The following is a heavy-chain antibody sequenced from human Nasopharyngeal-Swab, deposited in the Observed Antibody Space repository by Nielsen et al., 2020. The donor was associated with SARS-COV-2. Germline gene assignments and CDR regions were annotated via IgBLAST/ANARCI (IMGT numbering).Heavy chain of an antibody. CDR3: ARGVDWLRLPSDY. CDR2: ISSSSSYI. J-gene: IGHJ4*02. D-gene: IGHD5-12*01. V-gene: IGHV3-21*01. CDR1: GFTFSSYS. Sequence: GESLKISCAASGFTFSSYSMNWVRQAPGKGPEWVSSISSSSSYIYYADSVKGRFTISRDNAKNSLYLQMNSLRAEDTAVYYCARGVDWLRLPSDYWGQGTLVTVSS.